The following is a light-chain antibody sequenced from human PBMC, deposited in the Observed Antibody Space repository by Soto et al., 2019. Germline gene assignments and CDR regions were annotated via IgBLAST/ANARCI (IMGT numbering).Light chain of an antibody. J-gene: IGLJ1*01. Sequence: QSVLTQPPSVSGAPGKRDTVSCSGGGTNIGAAYDVEWYQHLPGRAPKLLIYASTTLPSGVPDRFSGSRCGSSASLAITGLQAEDEGNYYCQSYDSILSGSGIFGTGTKVTVL. CDR2: AST. CDR3: QSYDSILSGSGI. V-gene: IGLV1-40*01. CDR1: GTNIGAAYD.